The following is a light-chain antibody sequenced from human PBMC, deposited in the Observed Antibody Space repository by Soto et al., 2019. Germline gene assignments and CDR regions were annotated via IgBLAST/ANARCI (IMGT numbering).Light chain of an antibody. CDR1: SGDVGGYNS. Sequence: QSVLTQPPSASGSPGQSVTVSCTGTSGDVGGYNSVSWYQHHPGKAPKLMIYEVNKRPSGVPDRFSGPKSGNTASLTVSGLQAEDEADYYCSSYAGSNTFVFGTGTRSPS. CDR3: SSYAGSNTFV. J-gene: IGLJ1*01. CDR2: EVN. V-gene: IGLV2-8*01.